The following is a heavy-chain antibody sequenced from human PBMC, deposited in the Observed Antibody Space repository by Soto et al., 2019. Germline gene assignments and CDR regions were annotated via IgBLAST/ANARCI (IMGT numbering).Heavy chain of an antibody. CDR3: VRGNYEKSIDY. CDR1: GFTLSTYA. D-gene: IGHD3-16*01. V-gene: IGHV3-23*01. CDR2: ITGSGGST. J-gene: IGHJ4*02. Sequence: GGSLRLSCVASGFTLSTYAMSWVRQAPGKGLEWVSGITGSGGSTYYADSVKGRFTISRDNSKSTVSLHMNSLRAEDSGIYFCVRGNYEKSIDYWGQGTRVTVSS.